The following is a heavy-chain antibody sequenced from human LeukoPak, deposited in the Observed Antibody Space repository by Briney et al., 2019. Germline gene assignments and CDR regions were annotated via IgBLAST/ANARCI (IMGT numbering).Heavy chain of an antibody. CDR2: TSWNSGII. J-gene: IGHJ4*02. CDR3: AKGPLFDSGSLFDY. V-gene: IGHV3-9*01. CDR1: GFTFDDYA. Sequence: PGRSLRLSCAASGFTFDDYAMHWVRQAPGKGLEWVSGTSWNSGIIGYADSVKGRFTISRDNAKNSLYLQMNSLRAEDTALYYCAKGPLFDSGSLFDYWGQGTLVTVSS. D-gene: IGHD3-10*01.